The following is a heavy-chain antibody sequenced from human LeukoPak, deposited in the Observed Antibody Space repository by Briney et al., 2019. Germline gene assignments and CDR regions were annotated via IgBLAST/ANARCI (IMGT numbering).Heavy chain of an antibody. D-gene: IGHD3-3*01. CDR2: ISAYNGNT. V-gene: IGHV1-18*01. CDR3: ARGSPKITIFGVVISYWFDP. Sequence: ASVKVSCKASGYTFTSYGISWVRQAPGQGLEWMGWISAYNGNTYYAQKLQGRVTMTTDTSTSTAYMELRSLRSDDTAVYYCARGSPKITIFGVVISYWFDPWGQGTLVTVSS. J-gene: IGHJ5*02. CDR1: GYTFTSYG.